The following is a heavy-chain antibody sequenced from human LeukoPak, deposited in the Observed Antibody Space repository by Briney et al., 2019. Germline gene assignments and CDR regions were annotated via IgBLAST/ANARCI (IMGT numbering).Heavy chain of an antibody. Sequence: GSLRLSCAASGFTFSSYWMSWVRQAPGKGLEWVANIKQDGSEKYYVDSVKGRFTISRDNAKNSLYLQMNSLRAEDTAVYYCARVLYYDFPYYYYYMDVWGKGTTVTVSS. CDR2: IKQDGSEK. V-gene: IGHV3-7*01. CDR3: ARVLYYDFPYYYYYMDV. D-gene: IGHD3-3*01. J-gene: IGHJ6*03. CDR1: GFTFSSYW.